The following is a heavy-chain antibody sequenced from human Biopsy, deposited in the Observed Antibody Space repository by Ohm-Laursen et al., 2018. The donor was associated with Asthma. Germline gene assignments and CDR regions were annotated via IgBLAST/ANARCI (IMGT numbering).Heavy chain of an antibody. J-gene: IGHJ6*02. CDR1: PGSVSGFF. CDR2: TNERGVT. Sequence: SETLSLTCDVYPGSVSGFFWTWIRQSPGKGLEWIGETNERGVTNNNPSLKSRVIISIDTYWNRVSLKLTSVTAADTAVYYCARGPELDVWGQGTTVTVS. V-gene: IGHV4-34*01. CDR3: ARGPELDV.